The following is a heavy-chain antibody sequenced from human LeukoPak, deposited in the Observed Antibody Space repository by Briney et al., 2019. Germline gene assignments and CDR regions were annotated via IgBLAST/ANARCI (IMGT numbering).Heavy chain of an antibody. D-gene: IGHD3-10*01. V-gene: IGHV3-30*18. CDR2: ISYDGSNK. Sequence: GGSLRLSCAASGFTFSSYGMHWVRQAPGKGLEWVAVISYDGSNKYYADSVKGRFTISRDNSKNTLYLQMYSLRAEDTAVYYCAKDRGDGFGEFGYYYYGMDVWGQGTTVTVSS. J-gene: IGHJ6*02. CDR1: GFTFSSYG. CDR3: AKDRGDGFGEFGYYYYGMDV.